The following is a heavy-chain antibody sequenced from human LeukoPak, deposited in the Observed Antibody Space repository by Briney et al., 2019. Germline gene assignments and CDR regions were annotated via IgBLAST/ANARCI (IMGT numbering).Heavy chain of an antibody. D-gene: IGHD3-10*01. CDR3: ARPMVRGPPAKYWYFDL. J-gene: IGHJ2*01. CDR2: INHSGST. V-gene: IGHV4-34*01. Sequence: PSETLSLTCAVYGGSFSRDYWSWSRQPPGQGLEWIGEINHSGSTNSNPSLKNRVTISVDTSKNQFSLKLSSVTAADTAVYYCARPMVRGPPAKYWYFDLWGRGTLVTVSS. CDR1: GGSFSRDY.